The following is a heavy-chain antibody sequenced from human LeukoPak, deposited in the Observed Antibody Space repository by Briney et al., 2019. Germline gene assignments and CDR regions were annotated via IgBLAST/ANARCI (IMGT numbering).Heavy chain of an antibody. CDR2: ISAYNGNT. Sequence: ASVKVSCKASGYTFTSYGISWVRQAPGQGLEWMGWISAYNGNTNYAQKLQGRVTMTTDTSTSTAYMELRSLRSEDTAVYYCATAPGRWLQFRFHYWGQGTLVTVSS. CDR1: GYTFTSYG. D-gene: IGHD5-24*01. J-gene: IGHJ4*02. CDR3: ATAPGRWLQFRFHY. V-gene: IGHV1-18*01.